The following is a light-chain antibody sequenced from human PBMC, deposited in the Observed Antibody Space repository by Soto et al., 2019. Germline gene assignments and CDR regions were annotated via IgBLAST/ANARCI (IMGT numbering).Light chain of an antibody. V-gene: IGKV3-15*01. Sequence: EIVLTHSPSTPFLCPGGDPKLSCRASQGIGDTLAWYQHKPGQTPRLLIDETSTRATGVPARFSGSRSGTEFTLTSNSLQSEGFAVYYCQRYNNWPLTFGGGTKVDI. J-gene: IGKJ4*01. CDR1: QGIGDT. CDR2: ETS. CDR3: QRYNNWPLT.